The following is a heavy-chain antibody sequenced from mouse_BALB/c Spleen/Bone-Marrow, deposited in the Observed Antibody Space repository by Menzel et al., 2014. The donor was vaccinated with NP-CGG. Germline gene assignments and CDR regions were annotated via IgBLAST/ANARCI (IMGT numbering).Heavy chain of an antibody. CDR3: ARYDGYFDY. CDR1: GYAFTDCL. J-gene: IGHJ2*01. Sequence: QVQLKESGAELVRPGTSVKVSCKASGYAFTDCLMEWLKQRPGQGLEWIGVINPGSGSTNYNEKFKDKATLTADKSSSAAYMQLSSLTSDDSAVYFCARYDGYFDYWGQGTTLTVSS. CDR2: INPGSGST. D-gene: IGHD2-3*01. V-gene: IGHV1-54*01.